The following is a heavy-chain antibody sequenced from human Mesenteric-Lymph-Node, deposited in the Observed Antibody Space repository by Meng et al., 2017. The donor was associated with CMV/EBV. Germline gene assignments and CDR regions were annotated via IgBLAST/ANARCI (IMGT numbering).Heavy chain of an antibody. Sequence: QVQLHQWGAGVLKPSETLSVTCAVYGGSFSGYYWNWIRQSSEKGLEWIGEINHSGSTTYNPSFTSRIIISVDTSTNQISLNMSSVTAADTAVYYCARGSSYDILTGYFDYWGQGALVTVSS. D-gene: IGHD3-9*01. CDR1: GGSFSGYY. CDR2: INHSGST. CDR3: ARGSSYDILTGYFDY. V-gene: IGHV4-34*01. J-gene: IGHJ4*02.